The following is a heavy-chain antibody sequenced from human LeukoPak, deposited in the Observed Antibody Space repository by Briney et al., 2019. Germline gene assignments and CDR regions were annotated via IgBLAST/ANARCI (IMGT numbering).Heavy chain of an antibody. CDR2: ISSSGSTV. V-gene: IGHV3-48*03. D-gene: IGHD3-9*01. J-gene: IGHJ4*02. CDR3: ARVERYFDWGVGALDY. Sequence: GGSLRLSCAASGFTFSSYEMNWVRQAPGEGLEWVSYISSSGSTVYYADSVKGRFTISRDNAKNSLYLQMNSLRAEDTAVYYCARVERYFDWGVGALDYWGQGTLVTVSS. CDR1: GFTFSSYE.